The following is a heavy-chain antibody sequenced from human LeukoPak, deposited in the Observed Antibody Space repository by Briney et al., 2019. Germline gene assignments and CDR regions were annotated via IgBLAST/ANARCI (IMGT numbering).Heavy chain of an antibody. CDR2: IKQDGSEK. CDR3: AKVVVITTGYYYYYMDV. V-gene: IGHV3-7*01. CDR1: GFTFSSYW. Sequence: GGSLRLSCAASGFTFSSYWMSWVRQAPGKGLEWVANIKQDGSEKYYADSVKGRFTISRDSAKNSLYLQMNSLRAEDTAVYYCAKVVVITTGYYYYYMDVWGKGTTVTISS. J-gene: IGHJ6*03. D-gene: IGHD3-22*01.